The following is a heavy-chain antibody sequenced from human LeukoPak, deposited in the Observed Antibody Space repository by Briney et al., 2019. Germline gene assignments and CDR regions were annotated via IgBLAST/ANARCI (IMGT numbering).Heavy chain of an antibody. J-gene: IGHJ4*02. CDR3: AKDDDYGVPGRSFEY. V-gene: IGHV3-23*01. CDR1: GFTFSSYA. D-gene: IGHD4-17*01. Sequence: PGGSLRLSCAASGFTFSSYAMSWVRQAPGKRLEWVSAISGSGGSTYYADSVKGRFTISRDNSKNTLYLQMNSLRAEDTAVYYCAKDDDYGVPGRSFEYWGQGTLVTVSS. CDR2: ISGSGGST.